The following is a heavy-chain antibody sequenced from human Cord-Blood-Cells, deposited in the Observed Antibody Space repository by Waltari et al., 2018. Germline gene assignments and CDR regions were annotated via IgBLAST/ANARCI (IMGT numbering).Heavy chain of an antibody. D-gene: IGHD4-17*01. CDR3: ARDNSYGDYGAWYFDL. Sequence: QVQLVQSGAEVKKPGSSVKVSCKASGGTFSSYTISWVRQAPGQGLEWMGRIIPILGIANYAQKFQGRGTITADKSTSTAYMELSSLRSEDTAVYYCARDNSYGDYGAWYFDLWGRGTLVTVSS. CDR2: IIPILGIA. CDR1: GGTFSSYT. V-gene: IGHV1-69*08. J-gene: IGHJ2*01.